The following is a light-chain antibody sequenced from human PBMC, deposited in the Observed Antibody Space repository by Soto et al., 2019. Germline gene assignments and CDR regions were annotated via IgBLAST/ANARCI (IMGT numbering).Light chain of an antibody. CDR1: SANIGTNS. J-gene: IGLJ3*02. V-gene: IGLV1-51*02. Sequence: QSVLTQPPSVSVAPGQQVTISCSGSSANIGTNSVSWYQQFPGTAPRLLISENDKRPSGIPDRFSGSRSGTSATLGITGLQTGDEANYYCAAWDASLSGGVFGGGTKVTVL. CDR2: END. CDR3: AAWDASLSGGV.